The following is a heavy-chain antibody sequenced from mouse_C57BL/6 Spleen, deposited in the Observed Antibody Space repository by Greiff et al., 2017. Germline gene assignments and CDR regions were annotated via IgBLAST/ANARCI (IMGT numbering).Heavy chain of an antibody. J-gene: IGHJ1*03. D-gene: IGHD2-3*01. CDR1: GFTFSDYY. Sequence: EVHLVESEGGLVQPGSSMKLSCTASGFTFSDYYMAWVRQVPEKGLEWVANINYDGSSTYYLDSLKSRFIISRDNAKNILYLQMSSLKSEDTATYYCARGAYDGPYFDVWGTGTTVTVSS. V-gene: IGHV5-16*01. CDR3: ARGAYDGPYFDV. CDR2: INYDGSST.